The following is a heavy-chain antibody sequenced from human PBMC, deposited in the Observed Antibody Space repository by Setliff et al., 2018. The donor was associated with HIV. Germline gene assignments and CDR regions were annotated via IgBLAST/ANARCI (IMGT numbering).Heavy chain of an antibody. V-gene: IGHV5-51*01. D-gene: IGHD3-10*01. CDR1: GYIYTSYW. CDR3: TTHGGSTWLHS. CDR2: INPGDSDT. Sequence: GESLKISCKGSGYIYTSYWIGWVRQMPGKGLEWMGIINPGDSDTRYSPSFQGQVTFSVDKSISTAYLHWSSLKVSDTAMYYCTTHGGSTWLHSWGQGTLVTVSS. J-gene: IGHJ5*01.